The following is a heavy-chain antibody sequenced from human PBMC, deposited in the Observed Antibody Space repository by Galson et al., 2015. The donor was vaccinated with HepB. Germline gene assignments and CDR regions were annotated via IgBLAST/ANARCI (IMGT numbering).Heavy chain of an antibody. CDR3: CKEERVVWLGESYPLD. V-gene: IGHV3-23*01. CDR1: GFSFSSYA. Sequence: SLRLSCAASGFSFSSYAMGWVRQAPGKGLEWVATISGFGINTYYADSVKGRFTISRDNSKKILYLEMNSLRAGDTAVYHCCKEERVVWLGESYPLDWGQGTLVTVSS. D-gene: IGHD3-10*01. J-gene: IGHJ4*02. CDR2: ISGFGINT.